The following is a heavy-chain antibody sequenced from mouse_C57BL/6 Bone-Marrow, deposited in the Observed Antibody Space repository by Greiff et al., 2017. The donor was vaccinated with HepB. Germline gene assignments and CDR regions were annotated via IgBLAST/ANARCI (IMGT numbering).Heavy chain of an antibody. D-gene: IGHD1-1*01. CDR1: EYEFPSHD. J-gene: IGHJ1*03. CDR2: INSDGGST. V-gene: IGHV5-2*01. Sequence: EVKVVESGGGLVQPGESLKLSCESNEYEFPSHDMSWVRKTPEKRLELVAAINSDGGSTYYPDTMERRFIISRDHTKKTLYLQMSSLRSEDTALYYCARQDYYGSYWYFDVWGTGTTVTVSS. CDR3: ARQDYYGSYWYFDV.